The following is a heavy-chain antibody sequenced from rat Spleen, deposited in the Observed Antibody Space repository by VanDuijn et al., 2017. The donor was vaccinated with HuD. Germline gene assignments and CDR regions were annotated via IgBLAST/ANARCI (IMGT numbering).Heavy chain of an antibody. V-gene: IGHV5-7*01. J-gene: IGHJ1*01. CDR3: AKDPFLMYTTAYGGYFDF. D-gene: IGHD1-6*01. CDR2: ISYDGSDT. Sequence: EVQLVESGGGLVQPGRSMELSCAASGFTFSDYYMAWVRQAPTKGLEWVATISYDGSDTYYRDSVKGRFSISRDDAKSTLYLQMDSLRSEDTATYHCAKDPFLMYTTAYGGYFDFWGPGTMVTVSS. CDR1: GFTFSDYY.